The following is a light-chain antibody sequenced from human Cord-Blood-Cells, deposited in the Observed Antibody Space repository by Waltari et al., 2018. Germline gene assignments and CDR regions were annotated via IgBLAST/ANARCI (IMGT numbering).Light chain of an antibody. CDR2: GAS. J-gene: IGKJ4*01. CDR1: QSVSSN. Sequence: EIVMTQSPATLSVSPGERATLSCRASQSVSSNLAWYQQKPGQAPRLLIYGASTRATGIPARFICIVSGTDFTLIISSLQSEDFAVYYCQQYNNWPPLTFGGGTKVEIK. V-gene: IGKV3-15*01. CDR3: QQYNNWPPLT.